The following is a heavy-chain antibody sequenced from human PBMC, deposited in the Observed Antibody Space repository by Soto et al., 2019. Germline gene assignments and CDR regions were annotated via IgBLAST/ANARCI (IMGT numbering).Heavy chain of an antibody. Sequence: VGSLRLSCAASGFTFSRYAMHWVRQAPGKGLEWVAVISSDGSSKYYADSVKGRFTVSRDNSKNTLYLQMNSLRAEDTAVYYCARSGGIDYYYYCGMDVWGQGTTVTVS. CDR1: GFTFSRYA. D-gene: IGHD3-10*01. CDR2: ISSDGSSK. J-gene: IGHJ6*02. CDR3: ARSGGIDYYYYCGMDV. V-gene: IGHV3-30-3*01.